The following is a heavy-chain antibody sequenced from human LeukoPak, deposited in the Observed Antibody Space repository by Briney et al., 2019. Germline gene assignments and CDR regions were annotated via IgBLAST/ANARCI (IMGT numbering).Heavy chain of an antibody. V-gene: IGHV4-30-2*01. CDR2: IYHSGST. Sequence: TLSLTCAVSGGSISSGGYSWSWIRQPPGKGLEWIGYIYHSGSTYYNPSLKSRVTISVDRSKNQFSLKLSSVTAADTAVYYCARALVVPAAMGYYYYGMDVWGQGTTVTVSS. J-gene: IGHJ6*02. CDR1: GGSISSGGYS. D-gene: IGHD2-2*01. CDR3: ARALVVPAAMGYYYYGMDV.